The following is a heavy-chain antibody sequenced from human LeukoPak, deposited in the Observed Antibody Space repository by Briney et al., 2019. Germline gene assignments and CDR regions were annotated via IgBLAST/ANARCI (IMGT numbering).Heavy chain of an antibody. Sequence: SETLSLTCTVSGGSLSSDYWTWIRQPPGKRLQWIGYIYYSGNTNYNPSLKSRVTISVDTSKNQFSLKLSSVTAADTAVYYCARGVYIAAAQYGYWGQGTLVTVSS. D-gene: IGHD6-13*01. CDR2: IYYSGNT. V-gene: IGHV4-59*01. J-gene: IGHJ4*02. CDR3: ARGVYIAAAQYGY. CDR1: GGSLSSDY.